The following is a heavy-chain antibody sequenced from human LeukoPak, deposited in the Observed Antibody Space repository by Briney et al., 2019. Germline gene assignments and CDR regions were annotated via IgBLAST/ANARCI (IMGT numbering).Heavy chain of an antibody. J-gene: IGHJ5*02. CDR3: ARNDFGYWFDP. CDR1: GYTFTGYY. CDR2: INPNSGGT. D-gene: IGHD3-3*01. V-gene: IGHV1-2*02. Sequence: GASVKVSCKASGYTFTGYYMNWVRQAPGQGLEWMGWINPNSGGTKYAQKIQGRVTMTRDTSISTAYMELSRLRSDDTAVYYCARNDFGYWFDPWGQGTLVTVSS.